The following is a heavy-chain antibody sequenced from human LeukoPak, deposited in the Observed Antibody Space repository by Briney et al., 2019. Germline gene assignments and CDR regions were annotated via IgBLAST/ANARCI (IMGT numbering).Heavy chain of an antibody. CDR3: SREQYIIGGSGWFGMGV. Sequence: SETLSLTCSVSGGSLSTYYWTWTRQPPGKGLEWIGYIHQSGTTEFNPSLKSRVTMSLDTSRNQFSLRMSTVTAADTAVYYCSREQYIIGGSGWFGMGVWGHGTTVTVSS. V-gene: IGHV4-59*12. CDR2: IHQSGTT. D-gene: IGHD6-19*01. CDR1: GGSLSTYY. J-gene: IGHJ6*02.